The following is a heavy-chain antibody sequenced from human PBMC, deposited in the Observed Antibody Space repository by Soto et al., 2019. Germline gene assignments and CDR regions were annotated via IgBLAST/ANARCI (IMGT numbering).Heavy chain of an antibody. CDR1: GITRSYYG. D-gene: IGHD1-26*01. CDR3: APLPSSNLLGGLDP. Sequence: PXGSLMVSWVSSGITRSYYGVHLVLQSPGKGLEWVALIWNHGNTAYHADSVKGRFTVSRDNSRNTVYLQMNSLRAEDTAVHYCAPLPSSNLLGGLDPCGRRTLVTVSS. CDR2: IWNHGNTA. V-gene: IGHV3-33*01. J-gene: IGHJ5*02.